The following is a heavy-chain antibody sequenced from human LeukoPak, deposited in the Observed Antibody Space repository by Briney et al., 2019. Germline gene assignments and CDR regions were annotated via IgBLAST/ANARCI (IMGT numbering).Heavy chain of an antibody. CDR2: ISWNSGSI. CDR3: AKDLYCSGGSCYWGYYYYYGMDV. V-gene: IGHV3-9*01. J-gene: IGHJ6*02. Sequence: PGGSLRLSCAASGFTFDDYAMHWVRQAPGKGLEWVSGISWNSGSIGYADSVKGRFTISRHNAKNSLYLQMNSLRAEDTALYYCAKDLYCSGGSCYWGYYYYYGMDVWGQGTTVTVSS. CDR1: GFTFDDYA. D-gene: IGHD2-15*01.